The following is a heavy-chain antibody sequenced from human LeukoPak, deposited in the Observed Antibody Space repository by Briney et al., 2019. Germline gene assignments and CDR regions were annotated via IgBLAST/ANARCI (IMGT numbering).Heavy chain of an antibody. Sequence: GGSLRLSCAASGFTFDDYAMHWVRQAPGKGLEWVSGISWNSGSIGYADSVKGRFTISRDNAKNSLYLQMNSLRAEDTALYYCAKGISGMTSSGHDPWGQGTLVTVSS. V-gene: IGHV3-9*01. D-gene: IGHD2-2*01. CDR2: ISWNSGSI. CDR3: AKGISGMTSSGHDP. CDR1: GFTFDDYA. J-gene: IGHJ5*02.